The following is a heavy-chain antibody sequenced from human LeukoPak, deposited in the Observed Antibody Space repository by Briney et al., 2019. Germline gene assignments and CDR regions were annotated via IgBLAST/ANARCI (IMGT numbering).Heavy chain of an antibody. CDR2: ISSSSSYI. V-gene: IGHV3-21*01. J-gene: IGHJ4*02. D-gene: IGHD2-2*01. CDR3: ARGIVVVPAASPGY. CDR1: GFTFSSYS. Sequence: GGSLRLSCAASGFTFSSYSMNWVRQAPGKGLEWVSSISSSSSYIYYAGSVKGRFTISRDNAKNSLYLQMNSLRAEDTAVYYCARGIVVVPAASPGYWGQGTLVTVSS.